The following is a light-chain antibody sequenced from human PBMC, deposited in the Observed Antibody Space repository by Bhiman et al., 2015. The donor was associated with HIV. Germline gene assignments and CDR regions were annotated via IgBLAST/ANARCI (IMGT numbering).Light chain of an antibody. V-gene: IGLV1-40*01. CDR1: SSNTGAGYE. CDR2: GDT. J-gene: IGLJ3*02. Sequence: QSVLTQPPSVSAAPGQKVTISCTGSSSNTGAGYEVHWYQQLPGTAPKLLIYGDTSRPSGIPDRFSGSKSGTSASLAITGLQAEDEADYYCQSYDSSLSGSWVFGGGTKLIVL. CDR3: QSYDSSLSGSWV.